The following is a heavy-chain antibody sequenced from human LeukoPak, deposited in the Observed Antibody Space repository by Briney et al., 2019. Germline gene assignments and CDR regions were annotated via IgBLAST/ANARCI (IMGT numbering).Heavy chain of an antibody. CDR3: ARVFQGSGSFDY. CDR2: IYTSGNT. J-gene: IGHJ4*02. V-gene: IGHV4-4*07. Sequence: PSETLSLTCTVSGASISSYYWSWIRQPAGKGLEWIGRIYTSGNTNYNPSLKGRVTMSEDTSKNQFSLKLSSVTAADTAVYYCARVFQGSGSFDYWGQGTLVTVSS. D-gene: IGHD1-26*01. CDR1: GASISSYY.